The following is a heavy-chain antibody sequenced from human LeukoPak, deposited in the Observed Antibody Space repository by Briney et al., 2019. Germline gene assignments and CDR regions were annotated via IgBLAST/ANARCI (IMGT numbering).Heavy chain of an antibody. J-gene: IGHJ4*02. Sequence: SETLSLTCAVYGGSFSGYYWSWIRQPPGKGLEWIGEINHSRSTNYNPSLKSRVTISVDTSKNQFSLKLSSVTAADTAVYYCARGRRWLRNSYYFDYWGQGTLVTVSS. CDR3: ARGRRWLRNSYYFDY. CDR2: INHSRST. V-gene: IGHV4-34*01. D-gene: IGHD5-24*01. CDR1: GGSFSGYY.